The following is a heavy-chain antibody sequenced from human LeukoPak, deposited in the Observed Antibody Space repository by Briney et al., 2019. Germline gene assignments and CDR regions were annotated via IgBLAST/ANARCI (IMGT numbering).Heavy chain of an antibody. CDR2: IYHSGST. J-gene: IGHJ4*02. V-gene: IGHV4-34*01. Sequence: PSETLSLTCGVYGESLSGYYGNWIRQPPGKGLEWIGEIYHSGSTTYNPSLKSRVTISVDTSKNQFSLKLSSVTAADTAVYYCARGYREWPTIAIPYLDYWGQGTLVTVSS. CDR3: ARGYREWPTIAIPYLDY. D-gene: IGHD3-16*02. CDR1: GESLSGYY.